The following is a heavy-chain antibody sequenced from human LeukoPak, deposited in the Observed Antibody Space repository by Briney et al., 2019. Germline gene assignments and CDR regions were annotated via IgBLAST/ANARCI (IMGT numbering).Heavy chain of an antibody. J-gene: IGHJ4*02. CDR1: GYSISSGYY. Sequence: PSEPLSLTCTVSGYSISSGYYWGWLRQPPGRGLEWIGTIYHSGSTYYNPSLKSRVTISVDTSKNQFSLKLSSVTAADTAVYYCARDTPEMATIVFYFDYWGQGTLVTVSS. V-gene: IGHV4-38-2*02. D-gene: IGHD5-24*01. CDR2: IYHSGST. CDR3: ARDTPEMATIVFYFDY.